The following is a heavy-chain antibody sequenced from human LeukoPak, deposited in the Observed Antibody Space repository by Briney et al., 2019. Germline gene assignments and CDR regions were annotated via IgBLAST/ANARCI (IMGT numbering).Heavy chain of an antibody. CDR1: GGSFSGYY. CDR3: ARIVYSGYDYLNGFDY. V-gene: IGHV4-34*01. CDR2: INHSGST. D-gene: IGHD5-12*01. Sequence: SETLSLTCAAYGGSFSGYYWSWIRQPPGKGLEWIGEINHSGSTNYNPSLKSRVTISVDTSKNQFSLKLSSVTAADTAVYYCARIVYSGYDYLNGFDYWGQGTLVTVSS. J-gene: IGHJ4*02.